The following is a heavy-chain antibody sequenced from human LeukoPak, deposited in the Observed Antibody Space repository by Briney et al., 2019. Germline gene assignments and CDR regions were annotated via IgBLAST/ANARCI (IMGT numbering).Heavy chain of an antibody. CDR2: ISSSSSYI. D-gene: IGHD6-19*01. V-gene: IGHV3-21*01. CDR1: GFTFSSYS. CDR3: ARDPTPYSSGWYSDAFDI. Sequence: GGSLRLSCAASGFTFSSYSMNWVRQAPGKGLEWVSSISSSSSYIYYADSVKGRFTISRDNAKNSLYLQMNSLRAEDTAVYYCARDPTPYSSGWYSDAFDIWGQGTMVTVSS. J-gene: IGHJ3*02.